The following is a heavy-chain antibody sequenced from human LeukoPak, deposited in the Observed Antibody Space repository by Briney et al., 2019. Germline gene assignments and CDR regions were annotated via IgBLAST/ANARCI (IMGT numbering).Heavy chain of an antibody. D-gene: IGHD3-3*01. J-gene: IGHJ4*02. V-gene: IGHV4-34*01. CDR3: ASRNFGVVTD. Sequence: TSETLSVTCAVYGESFSGYYWSWIRQPPGRGLEWIGEINHSGSTNYNPSLKSRVTISVDTSKNQFSLKLSSVTAADTAVYYCASRNFGVVTDWGQGTLVTVSS. CDR1: GESFSGYY. CDR2: INHSGST.